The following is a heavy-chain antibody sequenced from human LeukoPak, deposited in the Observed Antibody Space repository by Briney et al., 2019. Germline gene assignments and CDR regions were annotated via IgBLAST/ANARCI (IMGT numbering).Heavy chain of an antibody. CDR3: AKAGRVVVPAAKGSPHYFDY. CDR2: ISGSGGST. D-gene: IGHD2-2*01. V-gene: IGHV3-23*01. Sequence: GGSLRLSCAASGFTFSSYAMSWVRQAPGKGLEWVSAISGSGGSTYYADSVKGRFTISRDNSKNTLYLQMNSLRAEDTAVYYCAKAGRVVVPAAKGSPHYFDYWGQGTLVTVSS. CDR1: GFTFSSYA. J-gene: IGHJ4*02.